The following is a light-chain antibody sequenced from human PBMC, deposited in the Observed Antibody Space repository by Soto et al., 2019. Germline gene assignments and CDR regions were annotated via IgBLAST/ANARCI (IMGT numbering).Light chain of an antibody. J-gene: IGKJ2*01. CDR1: QSFSSRY. Sequence: EIVLTQSPGTLSLSPGERAILSCRASQSFSSRYLAWYQQKPDQAPRLLIYGASSRATGIPDRFSGSGSGTDFTLTISGLEPEDFAVYYCQQYGSSLYTFGQGTKLEIK. CDR3: QQYGSSLYT. CDR2: GAS. V-gene: IGKV3-20*01.